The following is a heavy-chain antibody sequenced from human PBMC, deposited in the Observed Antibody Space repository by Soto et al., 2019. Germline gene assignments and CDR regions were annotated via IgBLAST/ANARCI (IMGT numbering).Heavy chain of an antibody. V-gene: IGHV4-59*12. CDR3: AREERYSSSWPFDP. D-gene: IGHD6-13*01. CDR1: GDSISSYY. J-gene: IGHJ5*02. CDR2: VFYSGAT. Sequence: SETLSLTCSVSGDSISSYYWTWIRQSPGKGLEWVGYVFYSGATNYNPSLKSRVTISRDKAKNSLYLQMNSLRAEDTAVYYCAREERYSSSWPFDPWGQGTLVTVSS.